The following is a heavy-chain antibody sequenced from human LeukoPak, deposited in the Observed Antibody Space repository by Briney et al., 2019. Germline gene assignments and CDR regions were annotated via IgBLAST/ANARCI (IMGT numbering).Heavy chain of an antibody. CDR3: ARGSHIVMVVYFDF. CDR1: GFTFSSYE. Sequence: PGGSLRLSCAASGFTFSSYEMNWVHQAPGKGLEWVSYISISGSSIYYAESVKGRFTISRDNAKNSLYLQMNSLRAEDTTVYYCARGSHIVMVVYFDFWGQGTLVTVSS. CDR2: ISISGSSI. J-gene: IGHJ4*02. D-gene: IGHD5-18*01. V-gene: IGHV3-48*03.